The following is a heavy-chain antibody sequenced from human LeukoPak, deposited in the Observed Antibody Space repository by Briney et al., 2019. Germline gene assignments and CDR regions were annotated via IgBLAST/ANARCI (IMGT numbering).Heavy chain of an antibody. CDR3: ARVLLGYCSSTSCYKVGSNYYYYYMDV. Sequence: ASVKVSCKASGYTFTSYGISWVRQAPGQGLEWMGWISAYNGNTNYAQKLQGRVTMTTDTSTSTAYMELRSLRSDDTAVYYCARVLLGYCSSTSCYKVGSNYYYYYMDVWGKGTTVTVSS. D-gene: IGHD2-2*02. CDR2: ISAYNGNT. J-gene: IGHJ6*03. CDR1: GYTFTSYG. V-gene: IGHV1-18*01.